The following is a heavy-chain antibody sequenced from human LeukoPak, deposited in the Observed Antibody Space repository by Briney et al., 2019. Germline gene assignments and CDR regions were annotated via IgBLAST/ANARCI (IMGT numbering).Heavy chain of an antibody. CDR1: GSTFSNYA. CDR3: ARDRWPSMNTVTVSPPTDWYFDL. CDR2: ISYDATNK. J-gene: IGHJ2*01. Sequence: PGRSLRLSCAASGSTFSNYAMHWVRQAPGKGLEWVAIISYDATNKFFADSVKGRFTISRDNSKSTLFLQMNCLRPEDTAVYYCARDRWPSMNTVTVSPPTDWYFDLWGRGTLVTVSS. D-gene: IGHD4-17*01. V-gene: IGHV3-30*04.